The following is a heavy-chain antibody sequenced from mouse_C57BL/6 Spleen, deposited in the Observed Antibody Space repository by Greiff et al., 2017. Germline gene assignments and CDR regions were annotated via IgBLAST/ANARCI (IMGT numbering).Heavy chain of an antibody. CDR1: GYTFTTYP. V-gene: IGHV1-47*01. CDR2: FHPDNDDT. Sequence: VQGVESGAELVKPGASVKMSCKASGYTFTTYPIEWMKQNHGKSLEWIGNFHPDNDDTKYNEKFKGKATLTVEKSSSTVYLELSRLTSDDSAIYYCARGYYYGSSYVPFAYWGQGTLVTVSA. J-gene: IGHJ3*01. CDR3: ARGYYYGSSYVPFAY. D-gene: IGHD1-1*01.